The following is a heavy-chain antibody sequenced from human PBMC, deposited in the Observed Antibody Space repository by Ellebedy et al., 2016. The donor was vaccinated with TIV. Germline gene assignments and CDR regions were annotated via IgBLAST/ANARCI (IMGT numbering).Heavy chain of an antibody. D-gene: IGHD6-19*01. Sequence: MPGGSLRLSCTVSGGSISSYYWTWIRQPPGKGLEWIGEMNDGGGTNYNPSLESRVIISIDTSTKQLSLKLTSVTAADTAVYDCANGGRAKARTYSSGWHTWGQGILVTVST. V-gene: IGHV4-34*01. CDR2: MNDGGGT. CDR3: ANGGRAKARTYSSGWHT. CDR1: GGSISSYY. J-gene: IGHJ5*02.